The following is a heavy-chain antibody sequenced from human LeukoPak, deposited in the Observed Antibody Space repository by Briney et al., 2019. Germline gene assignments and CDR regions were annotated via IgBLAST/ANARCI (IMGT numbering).Heavy chain of an antibody. V-gene: IGHV3-66*04. D-gene: IGHD5-18*01. J-gene: IGHJ4*02. CDR3: ARRSQLDY. Sequence: GGALNLSFAASGLLVSNNYMSWVRPAPGKGLEWVSIVYSGGHTYYADSVKGRFTISRDKSKNTLYLQMNSLRAEDTAVYYCARRSQLDYWGQGTLVTVSS. CDR2: VYSGGHT. CDR1: GLLVSNNY.